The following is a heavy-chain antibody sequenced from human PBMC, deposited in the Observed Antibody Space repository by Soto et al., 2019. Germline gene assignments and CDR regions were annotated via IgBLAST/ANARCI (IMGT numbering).Heavy chain of an antibody. CDR3: AKCGRGSSWHGGVDY. CDR2: ISYDGSNK. J-gene: IGHJ4*02. CDR1: GFTFSSYG. D-gene: IGHD6-13*01. Sequence: QVQLVESGGGVVQPGRSLRLSCAASGFTFSSYGMHWVRQAPGKGLEWVAVISYDGSNKYYADSVKGRFTISRDNSKNTLYLQMNSLRAEDTAVYYCAKCGRGSSWHGGVDYWGQGTLVTVSS. V-gene: IGHV3-30*18.